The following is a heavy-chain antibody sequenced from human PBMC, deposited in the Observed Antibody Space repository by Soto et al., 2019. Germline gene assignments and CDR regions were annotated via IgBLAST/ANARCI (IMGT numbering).Heavy chain of an antibody. CDR1: GGSISSYY. J-gene: IGHJ4*02. Sequence: SETLSLTCTVSGGSISSYYWSWIRRPPGKGLEWIGYIYYSGSTNYNPSLKSRVTISVDTSKNQFSLKLSSVTAADTAVYYCAREYCSSTSCRGPLSQFDYWGQGTLVTVSS. V-gene: IGHV4-59*01. CDR3: AREYCSSTSCRGPLSQFDY. CDR2: IYYSGST. D-gene: IGHD2-2*01.